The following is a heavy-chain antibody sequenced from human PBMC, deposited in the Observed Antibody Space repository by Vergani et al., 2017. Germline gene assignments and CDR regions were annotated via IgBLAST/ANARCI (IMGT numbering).Heavy chain of an antibody. J-gene: IGHJ6*03. CDR3: AGEWTNRGSRDMDV. V-gene: IGHV3-7*01. CDR1: GFRCSSYW. CDR2: IKQDESEK. Sequence: EAQLVESGGDLVQPGGSLRLSCVCSGFRCSSYWVSWVRQAPGKGLEWVANIKQDESEKYYGDSVKGRFTISRDNAKNSVFLQMSSLRVEDTAVFYCAGEWTNRGSRDMDVWGKGTTVIVSS. D-gene: IGHD1-1*01.